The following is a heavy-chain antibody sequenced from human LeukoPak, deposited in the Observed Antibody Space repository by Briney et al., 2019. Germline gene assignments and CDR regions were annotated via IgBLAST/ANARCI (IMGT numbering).Heavy chain of an antibody. V-gene: IGHV3-30*01. Sequence: GGSLRLSCAASGMTFDDYAMHWVRQAPGKGLEGVAVISYDGSNKYYADSVKGRFTISRDNSKNTLYLQMNSLRAEDTAVYYCARGWAGHDYWGQGTLVTVSS. CDR2: ISYDGSNK. D-gene: IGHD6-19*01. J-gene: IGHJ4*02. CDR3: ARGWAGHDY. CDR1: GMTFDDYA.